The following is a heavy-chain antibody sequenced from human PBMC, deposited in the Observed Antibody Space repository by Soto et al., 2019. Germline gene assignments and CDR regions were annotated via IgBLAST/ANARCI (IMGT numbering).Heavy chain of an antibody. Sequence: QVQLVETGGGVVQPGRSLRLSCAASGFTFSNYAINWVRQAPGKGLEWEAVISYDGNNKYYADSVKGRFIISRDNSKNALFLQMNSLRGEDTAVYYCARSLAVAGSGPDYWGQGALVTVSS. V-gene: IGHV3-30-3*01. J-gene: IGHJ4*02. CDR3: ARSLAVAGSGPDY. CDR1: GFTFSNYA. D-gene: IGHD6-19*01. CDR2: ISYDGNNK.